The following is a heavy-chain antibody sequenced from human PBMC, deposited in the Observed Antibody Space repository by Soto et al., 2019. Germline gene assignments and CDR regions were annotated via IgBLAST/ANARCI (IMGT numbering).Heavy chain of an antibody. CDR1: GYTFTSYA. Sequence: QVQLVQSGAEVKKPGASVKVSCKASGYTFTSYAMHWVRQAPGQRLEWMGWINAGNGNTKYSQKFQGRVTITRDTSASTAYMELSSLRSEDTAVYYCARDQTTVVPAALFDYWGQGTLVTVSS. CDR3: ARDQTTVVPAALFDY. J-gene: IGHJ4*02. V-gene: IGHV1-3*01. CDR2: INAGNGNT. D-gene: IGHD2-2*01.